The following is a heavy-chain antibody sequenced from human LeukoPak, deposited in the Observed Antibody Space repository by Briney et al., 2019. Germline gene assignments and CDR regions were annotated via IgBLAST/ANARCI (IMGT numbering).Heavy chain of an antibody. J-gene: IGHJ4*02. CDR3: TRRGALDSSGSDLL. CDR1: GFTXSGSX. Sequence: GFTXSGSXXXWVXQASGKXXXXXGRXXTKANSYATASAPSVKGRFTISRDDSKNTAYLRMNTLKTEDTAVYYCTRRGALDSSGSDLLWGQGTLVTVSS. V-gene: IGHV3-73*01. CDR2: XXTKANSYAT. D-gene: IGHD3-22*01.